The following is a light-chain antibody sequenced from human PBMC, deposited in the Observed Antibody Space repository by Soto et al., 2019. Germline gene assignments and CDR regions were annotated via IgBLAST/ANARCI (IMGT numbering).Light chain of an antibody. CDR1: QSVRTY. CDR2: GAS. V-gene: IGKV3-11*01. J-gene: IGKJ5*01. CDR3: QQRSNWIT. Sequence: EIVLTQSPATLSVSPGERATLSCRASQSVRTYLAWYQQKPDQAPRLLIYGASNRATGIPARFSGSGSGTDFTLTISSLEPEDFAVYYCQQRSNWITFGQGTRLEIK.